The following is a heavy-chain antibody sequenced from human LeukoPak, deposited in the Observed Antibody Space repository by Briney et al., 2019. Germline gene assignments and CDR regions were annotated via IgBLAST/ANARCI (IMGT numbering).Heavy chain of an antibody. CDR2: INHSGST. V-gene: IGHV4-34*01. CDR3: AREGYYYYYYMDV. Sequence: PSETLSLTCAVYGGSFSGYYWSWIRQPPGKGLEWIGEINHSGSTNYNPSLKSRVTISVDTSKNQFSLKLSSVTAADTAVYYCAREGYYYYYYMDVWGKGTTVTVSS. J-gene: IGHJ6*03. CDR1: GGSFSGYY.